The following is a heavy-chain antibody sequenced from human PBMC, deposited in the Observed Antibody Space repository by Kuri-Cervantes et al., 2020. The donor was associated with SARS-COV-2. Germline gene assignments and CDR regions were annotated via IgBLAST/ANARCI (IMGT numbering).Heavy chain of an antibody. J-gene: IGHJ5*02. D-gene: IGHD1-7*01. Sequence: GPLRLSCTVSGGSISSYYWSWIRQPAGKGLEWIGRIYTSGSTNYNPSLKSRVTMSVDTSKNQFSLKLSSVTAADTAVYYCAREGDTNWNYNWFDPWGQGTLVTVSS. CDR3: AREGDTNWNYNWFDP. V-gene: IGHV4-4*07. CDR2: IYTSGST. CDR1: GGSISSYY.